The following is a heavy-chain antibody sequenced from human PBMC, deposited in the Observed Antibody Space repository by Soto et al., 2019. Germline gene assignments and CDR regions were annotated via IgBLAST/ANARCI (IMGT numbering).Heavy chain of an antibody. J-gene: IGHJ4*02. D-gene: IGHD4-17*01. CDR2: ISGSGRTA. V-gene: IGHV3-23*01. CDR3: AKSMTTETTASDY. Sequence: EVQLLESGGDLVQPGESLRLSCVASGFTFTTYGMRWVRQAPGKGLEWVSVISGSGRTAYYADSVKGRFTISRDNSKNTLYLDMDSLRAEDTASYYCAKSMTTETTASDYWGQGTLVTVSS. CDR1: GFTFTTYG.